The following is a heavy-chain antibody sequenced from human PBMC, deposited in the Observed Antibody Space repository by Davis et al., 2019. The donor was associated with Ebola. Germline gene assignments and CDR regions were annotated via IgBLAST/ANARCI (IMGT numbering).Heavy chain of an antibody. V-gene: IGHV3-74*01. CDR1: GFTFSSSW. CDR3: ARAKYYGMDV. Sequence: GESLKISCAASGFTFSSSWMHWVRQAPGKGLVWVSRIKSDGSSTNYADSVKGRFTISRDNAKNTLYLQMNTLRAEDTAVYYCARAKYYGMDVWGKGTTVTVSS. D-gene: IGHD6-6*01. CDR2: IKSDGSST. J-gene: IGHJ6*04.